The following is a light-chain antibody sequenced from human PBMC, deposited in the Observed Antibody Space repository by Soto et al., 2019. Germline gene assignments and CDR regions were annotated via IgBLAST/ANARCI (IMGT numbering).Light chain of an antibody. CDR1: QSISNW. J-gene: IGKJ2*01. V-gene: IGKV1-5*01. Sequence: DIQMTQSPSTLSASEGDRVTITCRASQSISNWYAWYQQRPGKAPKLLIYDASTLESWVPSRFSGSGSGTEFTLTISGLQPDDFATYYCQQYNTYPYTFGQGTKLEIK. CDR2: DAS. CDR3: QQYNTYPYT.